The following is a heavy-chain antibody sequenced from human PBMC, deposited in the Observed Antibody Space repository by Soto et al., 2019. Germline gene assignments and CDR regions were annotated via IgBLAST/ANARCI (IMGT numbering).Heavy chain of an antibody. CDR1: GYTFASYG. CDR3: ARRKERSGPHYFDY. V-gene: IGHV1-8*01. D-gene: IGHD6-25*01. Sequence: QVHLVQSGAEVKETGASVKVSCRASGYTFASYGISWVRRAPGHGLEWMGWITFYNGNTGYAQKFEGRVTMSRNTSISTAYMELSSLRSEDTAVYYCARRKERSGPHYFDYWGQGSPVTVSS. CDR2: ITFYNGNT. J-gene: IGHJ4*02.